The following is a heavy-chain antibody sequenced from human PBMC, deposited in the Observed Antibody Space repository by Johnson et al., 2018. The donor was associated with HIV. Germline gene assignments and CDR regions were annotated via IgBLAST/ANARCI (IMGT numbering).Heavy chain of an antibody. D-gene: IGHD3-10*01. Sequence: QVQLVESGGGVVQPGRSLRLSCAASGFTLSSYAMHWVRQAPGKGLEWVAVISYDGSNKYYADSVKGRFTISRDNSKNTLYLQMNSLRAEDTAVYYCAKDSSVLLCFDIWGQGTMVTVSS. J-gene: IGHJ3*02. CDR3: AKDSSVLLCFDI. CDR1: GFTLSSYA. V-gene: IGHV3-30-3*01. CDR2: ISYDGSNK.